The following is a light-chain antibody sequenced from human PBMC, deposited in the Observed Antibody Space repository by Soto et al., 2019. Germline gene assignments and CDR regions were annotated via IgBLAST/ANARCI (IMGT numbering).Light chain of an antibody. V-gene: IGLV2-23*01. J-gene: IGLJ1*01. Sequence: QSALTQPASASGSPGQSITISCTGTSSDIGTYNLVSWYQHYPGKAPKLMIYEGIKRPSGVSNRFSGSKSGNTAFLTISGLQAEDEAEYYCCSYAGSGTDNYVFGSGTKLTVL. CDR3: CSYAGSGTDNYV. CDR2: EGI. CDR1: SSDIGTYNL.